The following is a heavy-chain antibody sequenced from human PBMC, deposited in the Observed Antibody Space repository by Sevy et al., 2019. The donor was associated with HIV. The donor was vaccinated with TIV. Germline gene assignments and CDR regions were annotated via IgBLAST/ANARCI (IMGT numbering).Heavy chain of an antibody. CDR3: ATAPGYYDSSPFDY. CDR1: GFTFSNAW. V-gene: IGHV3-15*01. J-gene: IGHJ4*02. Sequence: GGSLRLSCAVSGFTFSNAWMNWVRQAPGTGLQWVGLIKSKIDGETTDYAAPVKGRFTISRDDSKNTAYLQMNSLKTEDTAVYYCATAPGYYDSSPFDYWGPGTLVTVSS. D-gene: IGHD3-22*01. CDR2: IKSKIDGETT.